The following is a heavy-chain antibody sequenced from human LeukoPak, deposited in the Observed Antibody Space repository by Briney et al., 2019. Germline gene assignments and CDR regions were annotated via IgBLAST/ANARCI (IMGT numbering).Heavy chain of an antibody. V-gene: IGHV4-38-2*02. CDR3: ARDLRTMIVVVTYNWFDP. CDR2: IYHSGST. D-gene: IGHD3-22*01. Sequence: SETLSLTCAVSGYSISSGYYWGWIRQPPGKGLEWIGSIYHSGSTYYNPSLKTRVTISVDTSKNQFSRKLSSVTAAGTAVYYCARDLRTMIVVVTYNWFDPWGQGTLVTVSS. J-gene: IGHJ5*02. CDR1: GYSISSGYY.